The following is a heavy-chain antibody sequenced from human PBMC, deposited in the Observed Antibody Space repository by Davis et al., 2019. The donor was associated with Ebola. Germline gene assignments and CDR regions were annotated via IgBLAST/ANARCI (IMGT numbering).Heavy chain of an antibody. V-gene: IGHV5-51*01. CDR3: ARLPWANSGMDV. Sequence: GESLMTSCHGSGYSFTSYWISSVSQMPGKGLEGMGLIYPGYSDTSYSPSFQGQVTISADKSISTAYLQWSSLEASDTAMYYCARLPWANSGMDVWGQGTTVTVSS. CDR1: GYSFTSYW. J-gene: IGHJ6*02. CDR2: IYPGYSDT.